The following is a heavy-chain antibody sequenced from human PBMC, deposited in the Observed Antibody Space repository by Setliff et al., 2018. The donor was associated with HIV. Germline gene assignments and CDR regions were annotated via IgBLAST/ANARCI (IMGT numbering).Heavy chain of an antibody. CDR2: VNNDGTTT. CDR1: GFTFGKYW. J-gene: IGHJ4*02. CDR3: ARSPYGDYGLDY. D-gene: IGHD4-17*01. V-gene: IGHV3-74*01. Sequence: GSLRLSCAASGFTFGKYWMHWVRQAPGKGLVWVSRVNNDGTTTDYAGSVEGRFTISRDNAKNTVYLQMNSLRVEDTAVYYCARSPYGDYGLDYWGQGTLVTVSS.